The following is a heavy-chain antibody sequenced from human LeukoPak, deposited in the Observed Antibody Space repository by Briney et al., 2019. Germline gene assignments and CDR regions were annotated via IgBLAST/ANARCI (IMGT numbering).Heavy chain of an antibody. D-gene: IGHD2-21*02. V-gene: IGHV1-2*02. J-gene: IGHJ4*02. Sequence: GASVKVSCKASGYTFTGYYMHWVRQAPGQGLEWMGWINPNSGGTNYAQRFQGRVTMTRDTSISTAYMELSRLRSDDTAVYYCARGVVVTATPPLDYWGQGTLVTVSS. CDR1: GYTFTGYY. CDR3: ARGVVVTATPPLDY. CDR2: INPNSGGT.